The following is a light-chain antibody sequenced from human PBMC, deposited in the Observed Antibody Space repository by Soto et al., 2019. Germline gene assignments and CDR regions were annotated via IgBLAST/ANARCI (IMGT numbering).Light chain of an antibody. J-gene: IGKJ5*01. CDR2: DAS. CDR3: QHYRSLIT. CDR1: QSVSSSY. Sequence: ILLTQSPSLLYLSPPERATLSCGASQSVSSSYLAWYQLKPGLATRLLIYDASSRATSIPDRFSGSGSGTDFTLTINRLEPEDSAVYYWQHYRSLITFGQGTRLEIK. V-gene: IGKV3D-20*01.